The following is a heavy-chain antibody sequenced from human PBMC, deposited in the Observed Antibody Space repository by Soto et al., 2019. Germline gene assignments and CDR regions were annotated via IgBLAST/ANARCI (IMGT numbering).Heavy chain of an antibody. CDR2: ISAYNGNT. V-gene: IGHV1-18*04. CDR3: ARDLEDYYYDSSGYFGY. D-gene: IGHD3-22*01. J-gene: IGHJ4*02. CDR1: GSPFPGTV. Sequence: GASVKVSGKAPGSPFPGTVFAWFDRAPGKGLEWMGWISAYNGNTNYAQKLQGRVTMTTDTSTSTAYMELRSLRSDDTAVYYCARDLEDYYYDSSGYFGYWGQGTLVTVSS.